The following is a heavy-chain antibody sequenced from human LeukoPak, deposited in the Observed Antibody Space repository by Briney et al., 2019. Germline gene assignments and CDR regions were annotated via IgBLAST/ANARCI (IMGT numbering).Heavy chain of an antibody. CDR3: AKDPGARVDYYYYMDV. J-gene: IGHJ6*03. D-gene: IGHD2-2*01. Sequence: GGSLRLSRAASGFSFSSHGMSWVRQAPGKGLEWVAFIRYDGGNKYYADSVKGRFTISRDNSKNTLYLQMNSLRAEDTAVYYCAKDPGARVDYYYYMDVWGKGTTVTISS. CDR1: GFSFSSHG. V-gene: IGHV3-30*02. CDR2: IRYDGGNK.